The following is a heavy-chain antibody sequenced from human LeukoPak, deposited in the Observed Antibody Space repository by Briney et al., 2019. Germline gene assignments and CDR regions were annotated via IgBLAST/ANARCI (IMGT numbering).Heavy chain of an antibody. CDR3: ARDKSIVVANYYYYYMDV. Sequence: GSVKVSCKAFGYTFTSYYMHWVRQAPGQGLEWMGIINPSGGSTSTAQKFQGRVTMTRDTSTSTVYMELSSLRSEDTAVYYCARDKSIVVANYYYYYMDVWGKGTTVTISS. J-gene: IGHJ6*03. CDR1: GYTFTSYY. D-gene: IGHD3-22*01. CDR2: INPSGGST. V-gene: IGHV1-46*01.